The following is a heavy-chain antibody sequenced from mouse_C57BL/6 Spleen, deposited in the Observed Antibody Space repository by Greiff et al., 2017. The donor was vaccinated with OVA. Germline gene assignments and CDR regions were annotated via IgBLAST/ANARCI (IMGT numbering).Heavy chain of an antibody. Sequence: EVQVVESGGGLVQPGGSLSLSCAASGFTFTDYYMSWVRQPPGKALEWLGFIRNKANGYTTEYSASVKGRFTISRDNSQSILYLQMNALRAEDSATYYCARSDYDAMDYWGQGTSVTVSS. CDR1: GFTFTDYY. CDR3: ARSDYDAMDY. CDR2: IRNKANGYTT. V-gene: IGHV7-3*01. J-gene: IGHJ4*01.